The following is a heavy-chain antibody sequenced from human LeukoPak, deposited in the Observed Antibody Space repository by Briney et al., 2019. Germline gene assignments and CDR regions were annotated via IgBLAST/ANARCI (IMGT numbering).Heavy chain of an antibody. J-gene: IGHJ4*02. CDR3: ARRGLEGIDY. CDR2: IYYSGST. V-gene: IGHV4-39*07. CDR1: GGSISSSSYY. Sequence: SETLSLTCTVSGGSISSSSYYWGWIRQPPGKGLEWIGSIYYSGSTYYNPSLKSRVTISVDTSKNQFSLKLSSVTAADTAVYYCARRGLEGIDYWGQGTLVTVSS.